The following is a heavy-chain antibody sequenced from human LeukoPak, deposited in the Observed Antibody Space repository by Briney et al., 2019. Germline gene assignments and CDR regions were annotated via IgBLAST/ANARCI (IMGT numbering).Heavy chain of an antibody. CDR2: IHPSGTL. J-gene: IGHJ4*02. CDR3: SRGLDSRKLGY. Sequence: SETLSLTCTVSGASFSSGDQYWNWIRQSPGKGLEWIGSIHPSGTLYNNPSLESRVTISIDTSKNQFSLNLNSVTAADTAVYFCSRGLDSRKLGYWGQGTLVTVSS. D-gene: IGHD3-22*01. CDR1: GASFSSGDQY. V-gene: IGHV4-31*03.